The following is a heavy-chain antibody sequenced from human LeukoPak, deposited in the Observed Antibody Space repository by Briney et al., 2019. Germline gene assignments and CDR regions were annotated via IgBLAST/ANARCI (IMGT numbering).Heavy chain of an antibody. CDR1: GFTFSSYW. J-gene: IGHJ3*02. CDR2: ISGSGGST. D-gene: IGHD3-22*01. Sequence: GGSLRLSCAASGFTFSSYWMHWVRQAPGKGLEWVSAISGSGGSTYYADSVKGRFTISRDNSKNTLYLQVNSLRAEDTAVYYCAKGGHDSRGGAFDIWGQGTMVTVSS. CDR3: AKGGHDSRGGAFDI. V-gene: IGHV3-23*01.